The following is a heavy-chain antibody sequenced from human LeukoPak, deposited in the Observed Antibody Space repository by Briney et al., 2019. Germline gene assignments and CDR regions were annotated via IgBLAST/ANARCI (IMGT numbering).Heavy chain of an antibody. J-gene: IGHJ5*02. D-gene: IGHD2-21*02. CDR3: ARGHIVVVTAIGLGNWFDP. CDR1: GGSISSGYY. V-gene: IGHV4-38-2*02. Sequence: GSLSLTCTVSGGSISSGYYWGWIRQPPGKGLEWIGSIYHSGSTYYNPSLKSRVTISVDTSKNQFSLKLSSVTAADTAVYYCARGHIVVVTAIGLGNWFDPWGQGTLVTVSS. CDR2: IYHSGST.